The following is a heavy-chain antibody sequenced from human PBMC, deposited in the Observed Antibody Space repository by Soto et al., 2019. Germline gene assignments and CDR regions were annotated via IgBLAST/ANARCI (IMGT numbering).Heavy chain of an antibody. Sequence: ASVKVSCKASGYTFTSYAMHWVRQAPGQRLERMGWINAGNGNTKYSQKFQGRVNITRDTSASTAYMEMSSLRSEDTVVYYCARGCWGSPCSYWYFDLWGRGTLVTVSS. CDR2: INAGNGNT. V-gene: IGHV1-3*01. J-gene: IGHJ2*01. CDR3: ARGCWGSPCSYWYFDL. CDR1: GYTFTSYA. D-gene: IGHD7-27*01.